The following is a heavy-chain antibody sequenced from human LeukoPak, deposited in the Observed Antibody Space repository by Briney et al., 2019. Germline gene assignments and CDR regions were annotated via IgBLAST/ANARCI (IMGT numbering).Heavy chain of an antibody. J-gene: IGHJ3*02. D-gene: IGHD1-26*01. V-gene: IGHV1-24*01. Sequence: VASGKVSCKVSGYTLTELSMHWGRQAPGKGLEWMGGFDPEDGETIYAQNFQGRVTMTEETSTDTAYMELSSLRSEDTAVHYCATPYGGRYFSYAFDIWGQGTMVTVSS. CDR2: FDPEDGET. CDR1: GYTLTELS. CDR3: ATPYGGRYFSYAFDI.